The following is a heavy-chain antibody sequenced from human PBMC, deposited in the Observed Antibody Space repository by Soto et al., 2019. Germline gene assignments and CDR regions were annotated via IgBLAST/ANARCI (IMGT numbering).Heavy chain of an antibody. J-gene: IGHJ4*02. CDR2: INQEGSEK. V-gene: IGHV3-7*01. Sequence: GGSLRLSCAASGFTFSTYWMDWVRQTPRKGLEWVANINQEGSEKNYVDSVKGRFTIYRDNAKNSLYLQVSSLTAEDSALYYCSRSFDSWGQGTLVTVSS. CDR1: GFTFSTYW. CDR3: SRSFDS.